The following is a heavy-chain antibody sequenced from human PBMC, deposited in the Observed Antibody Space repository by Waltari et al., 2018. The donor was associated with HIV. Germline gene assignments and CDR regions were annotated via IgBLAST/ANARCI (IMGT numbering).Heavy chain of an antibody. J-gene: IGHJ4*02. CDR2: INAGNGNT. CDR1: GYTFTSYA. V-gene: IGHV1-3*01. CDR3: ARDLAIFGVDLDY. Sequence: QVQLVQSGAEVKKPGASVKVSCKASGYTFTSYAMNWVRKAPGQRLEWMGWINAGNGNTKYSQKFQGRVTITRDTSASTAYMELSSLRSEDTAVYYCARDLAIFGVDLDYWGQGTLVTVSS. D-gene: IGHD3-3*01.